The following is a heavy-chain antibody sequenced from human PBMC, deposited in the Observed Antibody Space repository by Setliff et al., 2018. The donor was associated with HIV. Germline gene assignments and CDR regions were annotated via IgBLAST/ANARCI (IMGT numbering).Heavy chain of an antibody. CDR1: GGSISSSSYY. V-gene: IGHV4-39*01. CDR2: IYYSGST. J-gene: IGHJ2*01. D-gene: IGHD7-27*01. Sequence: SETLSLTCTVSGGSISSSSYYWGWIRQPPGKGLEWIGNIYYSGSTHYNPSLKSRVTISVDTSKNQLSLKLSSVTAADTAVFYCARSELGPVYWYFDLWGRGTLVTVSS. CDR3: ARSELGPVYWYFDL.